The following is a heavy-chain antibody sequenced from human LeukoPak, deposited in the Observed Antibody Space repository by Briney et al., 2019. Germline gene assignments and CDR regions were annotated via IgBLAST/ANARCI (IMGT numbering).Heavy chain of an antibody. J-gene: IGHJ4*02. CDR1: GYTVTGHY. CDR2: ITPNSDDT. D-gene: IGHD7-27*01. V-gene: IGHV1-2*02. CDR3: ARSPIGLGFFDY. Sequence: ASVKVSCKASGYTVTGHYIHWVRQAPGQGLEWMGWITPNSDDTDYAQKFQGRVSMTRDTSISTAYMELSSLRSDDTAVYYCARSPIGLGFFDYWGQGTLVTVSS.